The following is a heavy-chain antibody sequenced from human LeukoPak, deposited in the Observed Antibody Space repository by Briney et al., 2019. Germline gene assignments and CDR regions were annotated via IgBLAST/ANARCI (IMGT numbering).Heavy chain of an antibody. CDR3: ARVYSGYDFLHAFDI. Sequence: SETLSLTCTVSGGSISSGDYYWSWIRQTPGKGLEWIGYIYHSGSTYYNPSLKSRVTISVDTSRSQFSLKLSSVTAADTAVYYCARVYSGYDFLHAFDIWGQGTMVTVSS. J-gene: IGHJ3*02. D-gene: IGHD5-12*01. V-gene: IGHV4-30-4*01. CDR1: GGSISSGDYY. CDR2: IYHSGST.